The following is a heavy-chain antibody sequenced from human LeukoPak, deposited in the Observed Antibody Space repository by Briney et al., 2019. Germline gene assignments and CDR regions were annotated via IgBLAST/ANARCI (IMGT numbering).Heavy chain of an antibody. CDR1: GFTVTDNY. CDR2: ISSSSSTI. D-gene: IGHD6-13*01. CDR3: ARDYSSSSGYGMDV. V-gene: IGHV3-11*04. Sequence: GGSLRLSCAASGFTVTDNYMNWVRQAPGKGLEWVSYISSSSSTIYYADSVKGRFTISRDNAKNSLYLQMNSLRAEDTAVYYCARDYSSSSGYGMDVWGQGTTVTVSS. J-gene: IGHJ6*02.